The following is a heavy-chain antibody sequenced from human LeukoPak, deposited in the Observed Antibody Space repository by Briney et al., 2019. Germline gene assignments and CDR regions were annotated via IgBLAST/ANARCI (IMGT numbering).Heavy chain of an antibody. D-gene: IGHD6-6*01. CDR3: ARGTWSSSIDY. CDR2: IYYSGST. J-gene: IGHJ4*02. Sequence: SQTLSLTCTVSGGSISSGDYYWSWIRQPPGKGLEWIGYIYYSGSTYYNPSLKSRLTISGDTSKNQFSLRLSSVTAADTAVYYCARGTWSSSIDYWGQGTLVTVSS. V-gene: IGHV4-30-4*01. CDR1: GGSISSGDYY.